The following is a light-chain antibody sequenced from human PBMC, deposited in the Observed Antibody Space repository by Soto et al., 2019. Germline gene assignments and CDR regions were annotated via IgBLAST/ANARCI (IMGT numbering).Light chain of an antibody. CDR3: QQYNKLPRT. V-gene: IGKV3-15*01. Sequence: EIVMSLSPATLSVSPGERATLSCRASQSVSSNLAWYQQKPGQAPRLLIYGASTRATGIPARFSGSGSGTEFTLTISSLQSEDSAVYYCQQYNKLPRTFGQGGIVDIK. CDR2: GAS. J-gene: IGKJ1*01. CDR1: QSVSSN.